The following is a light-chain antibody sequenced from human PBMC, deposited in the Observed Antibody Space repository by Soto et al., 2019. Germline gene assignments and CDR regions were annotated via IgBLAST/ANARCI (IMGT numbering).Light chain of an antibody. CDR1: QNVGSS. Sequence: EIVLTQSPGTLSLSPGERATLSCRASQNVGSSLAWYQQKPGQSPRLLIYGASSRATVIPDRFSGSGSGPDFTLTISRLEAEDFAVYYCRQYASSPPLTFGGGTKVEI. J-gene: IGKJ4*01. CDR3: RQYASSPPLT. CDR2: GAS. V-gene: IGKV3-20*01.